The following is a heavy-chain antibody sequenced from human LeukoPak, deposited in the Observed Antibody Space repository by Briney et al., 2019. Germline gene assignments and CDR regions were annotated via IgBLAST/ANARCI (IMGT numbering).Heavy chain of an antibody. J-gene: IGHJ4*02. Sequence: VKVSCKASGGTFSNYAISWVRQAPGQGLEWMGGIIPIFGTANYAQKFQGRVTITTDESTSTAYMELSSLRSEDTAVYYCARDINGRDGYNYLDYWGQGTLVTVSS. CDR2: IIPIFGTA. CDR3: ARDINGRDGYNYLDY. CDR1: GGTFSNYA. D-gene: IGHD5-24*01. V-gene: IGHV1-69*05.